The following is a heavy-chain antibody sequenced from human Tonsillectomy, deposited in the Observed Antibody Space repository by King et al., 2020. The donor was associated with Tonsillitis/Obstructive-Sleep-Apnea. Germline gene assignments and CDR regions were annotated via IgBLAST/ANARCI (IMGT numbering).Heavy chain of an antibody. V-gene: IGHV3-30*04. Sequence: VQLVESGGGVVQPGRSLRLSCAASGFTFSTYAMHWVRQAPGKGLEWVAVIPYDGSNKYYADSVKGRFTISRDNSKNTLFLRMNSLRVDDTAVYYCAREEEWAQFDPWGQGTLVTVSS. D-gene: IGHD3-3*01. J-gene: IGHJ5*02. CDR3: AREEEWAQFDP. CDR2: IPYDGSNK. CDR1: GFTFSTYA.